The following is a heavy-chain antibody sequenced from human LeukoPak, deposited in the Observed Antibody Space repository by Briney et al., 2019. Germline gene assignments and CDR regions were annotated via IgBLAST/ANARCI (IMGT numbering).Heavy chain of an antibody. CDR3: VRAEAPPDAFDI. V-gene: IGHV1-46*01. J-gene: IGHJ3*02. CDR2: INPSGGST. Sequence: ASVKVSCKASGGTFSSYAISWVRQAPGQGLEWMGIINPSGGSTSYAQKFQGRVTMTRDTSTSTVYMELSSLRSEDTAVYYCVRAEAPPDAFDIWGQGTMVTVSS. CDR1: GGTFSSYA.